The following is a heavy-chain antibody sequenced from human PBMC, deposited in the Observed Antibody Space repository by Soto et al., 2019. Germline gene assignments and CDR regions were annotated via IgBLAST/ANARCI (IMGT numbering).Heavy chain of an antibody. Sequence: QVQLQESGPGLVKPSQTLSLTCTVSGGSISSGGYYWSWIRQHPGKGLEWIGYIYYSGSTYYNPSLKSRVTISVDTSKNQFSLKLSSVTAADTAVYYCARESQYSSSWYDGSGGMDVWGQGTTVTVSS. J-gene: IGHJ6*02. D-gene: IGHD6-13*01. CDR2: IYYSGST. CDR3: ARESQYSSSWYDGSGGMDV. V-gene: IGHV4-31*03. CDR1: GGSISSGGYY.